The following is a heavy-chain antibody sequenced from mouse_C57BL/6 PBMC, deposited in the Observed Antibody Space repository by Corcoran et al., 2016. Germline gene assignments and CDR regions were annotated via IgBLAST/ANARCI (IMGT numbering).Heavy chain of an antibody. D-gene: IGHD2-4*01. CDR3: AREGLRRGYAMDY. J-gene: IGHJ4*01. CDR1: GYTFTTYG. Sequence: QIQLVQSGPELKKPGETVKISCKASGYTFTTYGMSWVKQAPGKGLKWMGWINTYSGVPTYADDFKGRFAFSLETSASTAYLQINNLKNEDTATYVCAREGLRRGYAMDYWGQGTSVTVSS. V-gene: IGHV9-3*01. CDR2: INTYSGVP.